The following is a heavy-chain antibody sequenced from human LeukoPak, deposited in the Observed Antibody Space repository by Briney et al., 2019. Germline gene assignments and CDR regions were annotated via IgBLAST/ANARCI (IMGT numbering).Heavy chain of an antibody. D-gene: IGHD1-26*01. V-gene: IGHV3-30*02. CDR3: ARDKDVGPTILVY. J-gene: IGHJ4*02. CDR1: GFTFSNYG. Sequence: GGSLRLSCAASGFTFSNYGMHWVRQAPGMGLEWVAFIRYDGSKKYYADSVKGRFTISRDNSKNTLYLQMNSLRAEDTAVYYCARDKDVGPTILVYWGQGTLVTVSS. CDR2: IRYDGSKK.